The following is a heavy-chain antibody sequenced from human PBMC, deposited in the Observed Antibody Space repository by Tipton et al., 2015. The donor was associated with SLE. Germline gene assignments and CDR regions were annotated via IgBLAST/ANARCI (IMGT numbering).Heavy chain of an antibody. CDR2: IRPDGTIK. D-gene: IGHD1-20*01. Sequence: SGFMFSTYGMHWVRQAPGKGLEWVAFIRPDGTIKNYEDSVKGRFTISRDNSKNTLYLEMNNLGAEDTAVYYCAKNEITEIPRGFDIWGQGTMVTVSS. CDR1: GFMFSTYG. V-gene: IGHV3-30*02. CDR3: AKNEITEIPRGFDI. J-gene: IGHJ3*02.